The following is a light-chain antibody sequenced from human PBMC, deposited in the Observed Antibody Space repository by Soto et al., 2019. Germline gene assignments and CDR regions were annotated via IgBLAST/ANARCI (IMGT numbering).Light chain of an antibody. J-gene: IGLJ2*01. V-gene: IGLV2-14*01. CDR2: DVT. CDR3: SSYTNRRTII. CDR1: SSDVGGYNY. Sequence: QSALTQPASVSGSPGQSITISCTGTSSDVGGYNYVSWYQQHPGKAPKLMVCDVTKRPSGVSYRFSGSKSGNTASLTISGLQAEDEADYYCSSYTNRRTIIFGGGTKLTVL.